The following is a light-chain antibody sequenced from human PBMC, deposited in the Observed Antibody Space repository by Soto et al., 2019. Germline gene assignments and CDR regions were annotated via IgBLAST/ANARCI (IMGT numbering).Light chain of an antibody. J-gene: IGLJ2*01. CDR1: SSDVGSYNL. V-gene: IGLV2-23*01. CDR2: EGS. CDR3: CSYAGSGIVV. Sequence: QSALTQPASVSGSPGQSITISCTGTSSDVGSYNLVSWYQQHPGKAPKLMIYEGSKRPSGVSNRFSGSKSDNTASLTISGLQAEDEADYYCCSYAGSGIVVFGGGTQLTVL.